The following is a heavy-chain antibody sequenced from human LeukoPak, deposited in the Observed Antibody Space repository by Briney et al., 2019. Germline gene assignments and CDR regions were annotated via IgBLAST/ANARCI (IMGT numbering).Heavy chain of an antibody. CDR3: ARDRPNYYGSDGHYYRRDGDY. D-gene: IGHD3-22*01. V-gene: IGHV3-23*01. CDR1: GFTFSSYW. CDR2: ITSRGEST. Sequence: AGGSLRLSCAASGFTFSSYWMSWVRQAPGKGLQWVSSITSRGESTWYVDSVKGRFTITRDNSENTLYLQMHSLRAEDTAVYYCARDRPNYYGSDGHYYRRDGDYWGRGTLVSVSS. J-gene: IGHJ4*02.